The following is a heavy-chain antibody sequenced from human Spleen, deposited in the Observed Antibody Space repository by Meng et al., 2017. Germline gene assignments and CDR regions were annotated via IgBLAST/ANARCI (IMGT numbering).Heavy chain of an antibody. CDR3: ARDEDISAAGKLFGDY. J-gene: IGHJ4*02. D-gene: IGHD6-13*01. CDR2: ISAYNGNT. V-gene: IGHV1-18*04. CDR1: GYTFSSYG. Sequence: QVQLVQSGDEVKKPGASVKVSCKASGYTFSSYGITWVRQAPGQGLEWMGWISAYNGNTNYAQKLQGRVTMTTDTSTSTAYMELSGLRSDDTAMYYCARDEDISAAGKLFGDYWGQGTLVTSPQ.